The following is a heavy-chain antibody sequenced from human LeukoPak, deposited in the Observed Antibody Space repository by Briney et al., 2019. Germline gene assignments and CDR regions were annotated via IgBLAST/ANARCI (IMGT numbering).Heavy chain of an antibody. CDR1: GFSDSHNY. CDR2: IYSRGNT. V-gene: IGHV3-53*01. D-gene: IGHD6-13*01. CDR3: TRDTPGIAASVSGG. Sequence: GGSLRLSRTASGFSDSHNYMNGVRQAPAKGLEWVALIYSRGNTHNADTVKGRFTISRDNTKNTPYLQMSSLRVEDTAVYYCTRDTPGIAASVSGGWGQGTLVTVSS. J-gene: IGHJ4*02.